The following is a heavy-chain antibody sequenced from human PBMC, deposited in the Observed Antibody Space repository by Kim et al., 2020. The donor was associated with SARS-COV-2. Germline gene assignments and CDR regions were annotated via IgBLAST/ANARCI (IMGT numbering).Heavy chain of an antibody. D-gene: IGHD2-2*01. Sequence: VKGRFTISRDNAKNSLYLQMNSLRAEDTAVYYCARDLGFGVVVVPAAINYWGQGTLVTVSS. J-gene: IGHJ4*02. CDR3: ARDLGFGVVVVPAAINY. V-gene: IGHV3-21*01.